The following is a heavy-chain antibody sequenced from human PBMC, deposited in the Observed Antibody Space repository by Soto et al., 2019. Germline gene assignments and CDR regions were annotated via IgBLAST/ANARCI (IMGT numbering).Heavy chain of an antibody. Sequence: QVQLQESGPGLVKPSETLSLTCTVSGGSISSHYWSWIRQPPGKGLEWIGYIYYSGSTDYNPSLQSPVTISVDTSKNHLSLRLTSVTAADTAVYYCARPRGTTPAVWYFDLWGRGTLVTVSS. CDR1: GGSISSHY. J-gene: IGHJ2*01. CDR2: IYYSGST. D-gene: IGHD1-26*01. CDR3: ARPRGTTPAVWYFDL. V-gene: IGHV4-59*08.